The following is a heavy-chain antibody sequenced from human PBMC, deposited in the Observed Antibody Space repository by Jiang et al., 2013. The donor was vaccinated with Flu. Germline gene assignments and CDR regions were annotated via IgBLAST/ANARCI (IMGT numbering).Heavy chain of an antibody. V-gene: IGHV1-3*01. Sequence: GAEVKKPGASVKVSCKASGYIFITHAIHWVRQAPGQSLEWMGWINGADGNTKYSERFQGRVSITRDIFASTVYMELSSLGSEDTAVYYCARDETDWGQGTLVTVSS. CDR3: ARDETD. CDR2: INGADGNT. J-gene: IGHJ4*02. D-gene: IGHD1-1*01. CDR1: GYIFITHA.